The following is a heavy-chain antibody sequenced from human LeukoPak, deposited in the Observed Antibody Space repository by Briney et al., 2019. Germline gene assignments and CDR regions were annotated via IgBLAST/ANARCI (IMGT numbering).Heavy chain of an antibody. CDR3: ARGGYDSSGYYYA. J-gene: IGHJ5*02. D-gene: IGHD3-22*01. V-gene: IGHV1-46*01. Sequence: ALVKVSCKASGYTFTSYYMHWVRQAPGQGLEWMGIINPSGGSTSYAQKFQGRVTITRNTSISTAYMELSSLRSEDTAVYYCARGGYDSSGYYYAWGQGTLVTVSS. CDR2: INPSGGST. CDR1: GYTFTSYY.